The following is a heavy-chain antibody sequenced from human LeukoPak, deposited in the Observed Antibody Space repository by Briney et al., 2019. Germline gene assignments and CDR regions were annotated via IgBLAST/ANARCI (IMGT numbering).Heavy chain of an antibody. CDR2: IYTSGST. J-gene: IGHJ5*02. D-gene: IGHD2-2*01. CDR3: ARGYCSSTSCYGGFDP. CDR1: GGSISSYY. Sequence: SETLSLTCTVSGGSISSYYWSWIRQPAGKGLEWIGRIYTSGSTNYNPSLKSRVTISVDTSKNQFSLKLSSVTAADTAVYYCARGYCSSTSCYGGFDPWGQGTLVTVSS. V-gene: IGHV4-4*07.